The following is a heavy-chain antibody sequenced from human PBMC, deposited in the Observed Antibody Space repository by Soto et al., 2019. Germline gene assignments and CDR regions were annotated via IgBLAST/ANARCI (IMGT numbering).Heavy chain of an antibody. J-gene: IGHJ4*02. CDR2: ISVGGRTI. D-gene: IGHD1-20*01. CDR3: GRGTPVTGTENTDYFDH. CDR1: GFAFTDYY. V-gene: IGHV3-11*01. Sequence: QVQLVESGGGLVKPGEALRLSCVASGFAFTDYYMTWIRQAPGKGLEWVSYISVGGRTIYYAESVRGRFTVSRDNAKISVFLQMNSLRAEDTAADYFGRGTPVTGTENTDYFDHWGQGTLVTVSS.